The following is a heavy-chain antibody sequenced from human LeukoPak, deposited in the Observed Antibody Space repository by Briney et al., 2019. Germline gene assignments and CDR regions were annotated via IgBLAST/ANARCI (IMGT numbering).Heavy chain of an antibody. D-gene: IGHD2-2*01. CDR2: IIPILGIA. Sequence: SVKVSCKASGGTFSSYAISWVRQAPGQGLEWMGRIIPILGIANYAQKFQGRVTITADKSTSTAYMELSSLRSEDTAVYYCAREGCSSTSYPFDYWGQGTLVTVSS. J-gene: IGHJ4*02. CDR1: GGTFSSYA. V-gene: IGHV1-69*04. CDR3: AREGCSSTSYPFDY.